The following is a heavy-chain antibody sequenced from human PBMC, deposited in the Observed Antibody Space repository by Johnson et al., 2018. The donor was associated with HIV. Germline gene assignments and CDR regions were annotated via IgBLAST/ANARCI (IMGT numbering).Heavy chain of an antibody. V-gene: IGHV3-30*02. J-gene: IGHJ3*02. D-gene: IGHD3-22*01. CDR3: AKDVGNYWPNAFDI. CDR2: IRYDGRGK. CDR1: GFVFSDYV. Sequence: QVQLVESGGGVVQPGASLTLSCAASGFVFSDYVMHWVRQAPGKGLDWVTFIRYDGRGKYYADSVNGRFTISRDNSKNTLYLQMNSLRAEDTAVYYCAKDVGNYWPNAFDIWGQGTTVTVSS.